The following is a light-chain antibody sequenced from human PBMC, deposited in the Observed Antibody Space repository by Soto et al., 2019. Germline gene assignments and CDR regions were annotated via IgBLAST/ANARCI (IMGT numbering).Light chain of an antibody. J-gene: IGKJ3*01. CDR3: QQRTSSFLT. CDR2: DAS. Sequence: SVLTHAPATLSLSPGERATLSCRASQSVTRYLAWYQQRPGQTPRLLIYDASNRATGIPARLSGSGSGTDFTFSISSLEPEDFAVYYCQQRTSSFLTFGSGTKV. V-gene: IGKV3-11*01. CDR1: QSVTRY.